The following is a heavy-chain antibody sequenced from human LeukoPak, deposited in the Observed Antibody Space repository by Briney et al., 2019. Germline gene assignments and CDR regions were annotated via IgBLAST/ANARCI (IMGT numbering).Heavy chain of an antibody. CDR1: GGSTSSGGYY. CDR2: IYYSGST. J-gene: IGHJ6*02. CDR3: ARDMADCTNGVCYYYYGMDV. V-gene: IGHV4-31*03. D-gene: IGHD2-8*01. Sequence: SETLSLTCTVSGGSTSSGGYYWSWIRQHPGKGLEWIGYIYYSGSTYYNPSLKSRVTISVDTSKNQFSLKLSSVTAADTAVYYCARDMADCTNGVCYYYYGMDVWGQGTTVTVSS.